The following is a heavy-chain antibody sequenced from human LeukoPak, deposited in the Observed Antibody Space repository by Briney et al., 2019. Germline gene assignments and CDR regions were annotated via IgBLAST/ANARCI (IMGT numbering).Heavy chain of an antibody. J-gene: IGHJ4*02. CDR1: GFTFSSYW. V-gene: IGHV3-7*01. D-gene: IGHD3-22*01. CDR3: ARFSSGYYLTDLDY. Sequence: GGSLRLSCAASGFTFSSYWMSWVRQAPGKGLEWVANIKQDGSEKYYVDSVKGRFTISRDNAKNSLYLQMNSLRAEDTAVYYCARFSSGYYLTDLDYWGQGTLVTVSS. CDR2: IKQDGSEK.